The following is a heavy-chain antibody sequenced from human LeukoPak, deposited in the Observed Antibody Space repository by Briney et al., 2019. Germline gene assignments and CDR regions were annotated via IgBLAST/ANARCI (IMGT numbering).Heavy chain of an antibody. CDR3: ARAGSSSTEYYFDY. J-gene: IGHJ4*02. CDR1: GFTFSSYS. CDR2: ISSSSSTI. D-gene: IGHD6-13*01. Sequence: PGGSPRLSCAASGFTFSSYSMNWVRQAPGKGLEWVSYISSSSSTIYYADSVKGRFTISRDNAKNSLYLQMNSLRAEDTAVYYCARAGSSSTEYYFDYWGQGTLVTVSS. V-gene: IGHV3-48*01.